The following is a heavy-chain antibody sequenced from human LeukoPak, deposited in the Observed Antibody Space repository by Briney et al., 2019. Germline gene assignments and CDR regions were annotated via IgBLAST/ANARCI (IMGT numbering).Heavy chain of an antibody. Sequence: PGGSPRLSCAASGFTFSSYGMHWVRQAPGKGLEWVAVIWYDGSNKYYADSVKGRFTISRDNSKNTLYLQMNSLRAEDTAVYYCARGGGTHYDISNPWGQGTLVTVSS. CDR3: ARGGGTHYDISNP. CDR1: GFTFSSYG. D-gene: IGHD3-9*01. J-gene: IGHJ5*02. V-gene: IGHV3-33*01. CDR2: IWYDGSNK.